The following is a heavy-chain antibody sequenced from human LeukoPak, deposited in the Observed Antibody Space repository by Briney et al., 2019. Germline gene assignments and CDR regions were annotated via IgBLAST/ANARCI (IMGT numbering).Heavy chain of an antibody. V-gene: IGHV3-74*01. D-gene: IGHD5-24*01. CDR1: GFTSSSYW. CDR2: INTDGSST. Sequence: GGSLRLSCAASGFTSSSYWMHWVRQAPGKGLVWVSRINTDGSSTSYADSVKGRFTISRDNAKNTLYLQMNSLRAEDTAVYYCARDGYNSDAFDIWGQGTMVTVSS. J-gene: IGHJ3*02. CDR3: ARDGYNSDAFDI.